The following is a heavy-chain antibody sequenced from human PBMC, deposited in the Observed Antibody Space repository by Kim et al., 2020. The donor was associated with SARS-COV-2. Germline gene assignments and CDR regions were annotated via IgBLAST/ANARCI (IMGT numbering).Heavy chain of an antibody. CDR3: ARFDGNGLDV. CDR1: RFTFPTYH. CDR2: ISFSGTYI. D-gene: IGHD3-9*01. J-gene: IGHJ6*02. V-gene: IGHV3-21*01. Sequence: GGSLRLSCAASRFTFPTYHMNWVRQAPGKGLGWVSSISFSGTYIYYADSVRGRFTISRDNAKDSLSLQMNSLRAEDTGVYYCARFDGNGLDVWGQGTTV.